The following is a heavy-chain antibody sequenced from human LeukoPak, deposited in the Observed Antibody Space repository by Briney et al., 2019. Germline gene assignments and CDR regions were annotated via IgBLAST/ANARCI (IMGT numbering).Heavy chain of an antibody. CDR2: MSPDGRTT. CDR3: VRDGLGTLPYDC. D-gene: IGHD7-27*01. V-gene: IGHV3-74*01. CDR1: GSTLSSYW. J-gene: IGHJ4*02. Sequence: GESLRLSCAASGSTLSSYWMNWVRQVPGKGLERVSHMSPDGRTTTYADSVKGRFTISRDNAKNTLYLQMTSLRAEDTAVYYCVRDGLGTLPYDCWGQGTLVTVSS.